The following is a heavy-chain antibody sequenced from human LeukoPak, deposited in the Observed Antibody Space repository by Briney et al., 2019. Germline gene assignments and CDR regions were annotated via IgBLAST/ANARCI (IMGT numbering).Heavy chain of an antibody. CDR2: ISSSGSTI. J-gene: IGHJ4*02. CDR3: AKDAVAGTVTYFDY. CDR1: GFTFSSYE. V-gene: IGHV3-48*03. D-gene: IGHD6-19*01. Sequence: PGGSLRLSCAASGFTFSSYEMNWVRQAPGKGLEWVSYISSSGSTIYYADSVKGRFTISRDNSKNTLYLQMNSLRAEDTAVYYCAKDAVAGTVTYFDYWGQGTLVTVSS.